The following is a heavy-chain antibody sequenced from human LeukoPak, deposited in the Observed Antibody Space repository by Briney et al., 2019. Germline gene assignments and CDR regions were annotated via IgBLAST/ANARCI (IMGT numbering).Heavy chain of an antibody. J-gene: IGHJ4*02. CDR3: VANFDY. CDR1: GFTFDTYA. V-gene: IGHV3-23*01. CDR2: ISPSGDTT. Sequence: HTGGSLRLSCAASGFTFDTYAINWVRRPPGKGLEWVSVISPSGDTTYYADFVKGRFTISRDNSKNTVYMQMNSLRAEDTAVYHCVANFDYWGQGAQVTVSS.